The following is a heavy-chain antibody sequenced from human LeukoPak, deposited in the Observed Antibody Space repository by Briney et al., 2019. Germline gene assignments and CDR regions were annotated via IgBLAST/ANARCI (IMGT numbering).Heavy chain of an antibody. Sequence: GGSLRLSCAASGFTFGSNALGWGRQAPGKGRGWVSAISGSGGSTYYADSVKGRFTISRDNSKNTLYLQMNSLRAEDTAVYYCAKSSGGIQLWYESFDYWGQGALVTISS. CDR3: AKSSGGIQLWYESFDY. CDR1: GFTFGSNA. J-gene: IGHJ4*02. V-gene: IGHV3-23*01. CDR2: ISGSGGST. D-gene: IGHD5-18*01.